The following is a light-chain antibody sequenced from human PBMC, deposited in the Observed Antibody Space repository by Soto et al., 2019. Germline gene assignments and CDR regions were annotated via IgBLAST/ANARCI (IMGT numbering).Light chain of an antibody. Sequence: ENVLTQSPATLSLSPGEGATLSCRASQSINTYLAWYQQKPGQAPRLLIYDASKRATGIPARFSGSGSGTNFTLTISTLEPEDFAVYYCQQRSNWPLTFGPGTKVDIK. CDR3: QQRSNWPLT. CDR1: QSINTY. V-gene: IGKV3-11*01. CDR2: DAS. J-gene: IGKJ3*01.